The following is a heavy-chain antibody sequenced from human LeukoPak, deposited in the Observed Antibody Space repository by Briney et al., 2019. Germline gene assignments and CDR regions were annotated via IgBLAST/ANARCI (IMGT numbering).Heavy chain of an antibody. Sequence: SQTLSLTCTVSGGSISSGGYYWSWIRQHRGRGLEWIGYIYYRGSTYYNPSLKSRVTISVDTSKNPLSLKLCSVTAADTAVYYCARRPRSYSSCLIGYWGQGTLVTVSS. CDR1: GGSISSGGYY. V-gene: IGHV4-31*03. J-gene: IGHJ4*02. CDR3: ARRPRSYSSCLIGY. CDR2: IYYRGST. D-gene: IGHD6-13*01.